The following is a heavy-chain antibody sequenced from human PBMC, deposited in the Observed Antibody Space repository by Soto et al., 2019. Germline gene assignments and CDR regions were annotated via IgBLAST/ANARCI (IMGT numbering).Heavy chain of an antibody. CDR1: GGTFSSYA. CDR2: IIPIFGTA. V-gene: IGHV1-69*13. CDR3: ARGIIAARPGSFDY. Sequence: GASVKVSCKASGGTFSSYAISWVRQAPGQGLEWMGGIIPIFGTANYAQKFQGRVTITADESTSTAYMELSSLRSEDTAVYYCARGIIAARPGSFDYWGQGTLVTVSS. J-gene: IGHJ4*02. D-gene: IGHD6-6*01.